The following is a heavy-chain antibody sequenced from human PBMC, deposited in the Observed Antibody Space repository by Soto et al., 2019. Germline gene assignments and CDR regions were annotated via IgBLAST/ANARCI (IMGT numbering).Heavy chain of an antibody. D-gene: IGHD3-10*01. CDR3: ARQGFGPLHGLVDV. V-gene: IGHV4-61*08. Sequence: SETLSLTCTVSGAFVSSGDYYWSWIRQPPGKGMEWIGYIHYSWSSSYNPSLQSRVAISLDTSKSQFSLKVTSVTATDTAVYYCARQGFGPLHGLVDVWGQGTTVTVSS. CDR1: GAFVSSGDYY. CDR2: IHYSWSS. J-gene: IGHJ6*02.